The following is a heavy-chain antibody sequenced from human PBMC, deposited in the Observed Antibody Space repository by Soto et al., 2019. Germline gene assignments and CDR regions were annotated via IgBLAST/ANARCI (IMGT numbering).Heavy chain of an antibody. V-gene: IGHV1-46*01. CDR1: ADTITNYR. Sequence: QVQLVQSGAEVKKPGASVKLSCRSSADTITNYRLHWVRQAPGQGLAWMGIIDPNGGGTQDTQNFHERASMTTDRSTDIVDMELHTLTSAVTAMCYCARETLSADWYYLDRRGQGTLRSVSS. CDR2: IDPNGGGT. D-gene: IGHD1-7*01. CDR3: ARETLSADWYYLDR. J-gene: IGHJ4*02.